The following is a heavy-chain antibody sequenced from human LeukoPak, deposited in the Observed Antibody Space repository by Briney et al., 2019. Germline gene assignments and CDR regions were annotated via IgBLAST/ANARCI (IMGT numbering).Heavy chain of an antibody. CDR3: AKIWGDPTGSFDI. D-gene: IGHD3-16*01. CDR2: ISANDAKT. J-gene: IGHJ3*02. Sequence: GGSLRLSCAASGFTFSFYAMSWVRQAPGKGLEWVSGISANDAKTHYADSVKGRFTISRDNSKNTLHLQMNSLRAEDTAVYYCAKIWGDPTGSFDIWGQGAMVTVSS. CDR1: GFTFSFYA. V-gene: IGHV3-23*01.